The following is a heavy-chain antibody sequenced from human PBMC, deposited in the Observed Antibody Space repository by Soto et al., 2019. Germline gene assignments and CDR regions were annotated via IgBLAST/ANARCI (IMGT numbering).Heavy chain of an antibody. D-gene: IGHD1-1*01. CDR2: ISYDGSNK. J-gene: IGHJ6*02. CDR3: ARENGGDYYYGMDV. CDR1: GFSFSTYW. V-gene: IGHV3-30-3*01. Sequence: GASLRLSCVASGFSFSTYWMSWVRQVPGTGLEWVAVISYDGSNKYYADSVKGRFTISRDNSKNTLYLQMNSLRAEDTAVYYCARENGGDYYYGMDVWGQGTTVTVSS.